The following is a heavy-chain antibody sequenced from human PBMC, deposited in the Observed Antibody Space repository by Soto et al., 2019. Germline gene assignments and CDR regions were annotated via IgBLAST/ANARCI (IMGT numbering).Heavy chain of an antibody. CDR1: GYTFTRYG. D-gene: IGHD3-16*01. Sequence: QVQLVQSGAEVKNPGASVKVSCKASGYTFTRYGIGWARQAPGQGLEWMGWINTSNGNTNYAQNVQGRGTLTTDTSTSTAYMELRSLRSNDTAIYYCAMVDVYVTPSPQDVWGQGTTVIVSS. V-gene: IGHV1-18*01. CDR2: INTSNGNT. CDR3: AMVDVYVTPSPQDV. J-gene: IGHJ6*02.